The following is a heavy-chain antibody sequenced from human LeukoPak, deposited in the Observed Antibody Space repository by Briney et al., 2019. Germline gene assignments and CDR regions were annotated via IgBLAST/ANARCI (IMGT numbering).Heavy chain of an antibody. CDR2: IKQDGSEK. V-gene: IGHV3-7*01. CDR1: GFTFSSYW. Sequence: GGSLRLSCAASGFTFSSYWMSWVRQAPGKGLEWVANIKQDGSEKYYVDSVKGRFTISRDNAKNSLYLQVNSLRAEDTAVYYCAREVNDSNYYYYMDVWGKGTTVTVSS. CDR3: AREVNDSNYYYYMDV. D-gene: IGHD2-15*01. J-gene: IGHJ6*03.